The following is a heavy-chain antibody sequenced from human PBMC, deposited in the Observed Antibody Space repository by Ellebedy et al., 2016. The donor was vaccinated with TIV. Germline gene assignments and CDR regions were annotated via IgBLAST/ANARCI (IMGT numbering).Heavy chain of an antibody. J-gene: IGHJ6*02. CDR1: GFSFSRYS. D-gene: IGHD3-10*01. V-gene: IGHV3-30*03. CDR2: ISYDGSGQ. CDR3: ARPLRYYYYYYGMDV. Sequence: LSLTCTASGFSFSRYSINWVRQVPGKGLEWVAVISYDGSGQYYADSLKGRFTISRDNSQNTLYLQMNSLRPEDTAVYYCARPLRYYYYYYGMDVWGQGTTVTVSS.